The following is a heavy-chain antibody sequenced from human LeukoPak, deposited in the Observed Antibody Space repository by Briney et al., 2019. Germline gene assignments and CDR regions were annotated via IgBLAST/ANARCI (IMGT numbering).Heavy chain of an antibody. CDR3: AKVPAASAQFVPYYFDY. D-gene: IGHD3-16*01. J-gene: IGHJ4*02. V-gene: IGHV4-38-2*02. Sequence: SETLSLTCTVSGDSINSGNYWGWIRQPPGKGLEWIGSIFHTGSTYFNLSLKSRVTISVDTSKNQFSLRLSSVTAADTAVYYCAKVPAASAQFVPYYFDYWGQGTLVTVSS. CDR1: GDSINSGNY. CDR2: IFHTGST.